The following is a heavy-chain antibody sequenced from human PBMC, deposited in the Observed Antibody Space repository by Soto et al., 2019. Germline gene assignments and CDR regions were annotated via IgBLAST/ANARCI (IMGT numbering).Heavy chain of an antibody. CDR2: IYYSGST. CDR1: GGSISSSSYY. V-gene: IGHV4-39*01. Sequence: SETLSLTCIVSGGSISSSSYYWGWIRQPPGKGLEWIGSIYYSGSTYYNPSLKSRVTISVDTSKNQFSLKLSSVTAADTAVYFCSSPYSFMITFGEVIDAFDIWGQGTMVTVSS. CDR3: SSPYSFMITFGEVIDAFDI. J-gene: IGHJ3*02. D-gene: IGHD3-16*02.